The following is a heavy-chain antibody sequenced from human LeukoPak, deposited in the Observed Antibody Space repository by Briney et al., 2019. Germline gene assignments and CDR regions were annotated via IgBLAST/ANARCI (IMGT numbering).Heavy chain of an antibody. CDR2: IYPGDSDT. J-gene: IGHJ6*03. CDR1: GYSFTSYW. V-gene: IGHV5-51*01. Sequence: GESLKISCKGSGYSFTSYWIGWVRQMPGKGLEWMGLIYPGDSDTRYSPSFQGQVTISADRSISTAYLQWSSLKASDTAMYYCARQATYYYDTSGYLRDYYYMDVWGKGTTVTISS. CDR3: ARQATYYYDTSGYLRDYYYMDV. D-gene: IGHD3-22*01.